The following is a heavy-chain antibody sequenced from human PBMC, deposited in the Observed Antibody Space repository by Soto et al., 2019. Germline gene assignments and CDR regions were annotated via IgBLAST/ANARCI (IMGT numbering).Heavy chain of an antibody. CDR2: ISAYNGNT. Sequence: QVQLVQSGAEVKKPGASVKVSCKASGYTFTSYGISWVRQAPGQGLEWMGWISAYNGNTNYAQKLQGSVTMTTDTYSLTAYLELQSLRSADTSMYYWARVNGYGSDYWGQGTMGTVSS. D-gene: IGHD5-12*01. V-gene: IGHV1-18*01. J-gene: IGHJ4*02. CDR1: GYTFTSYG. CDR3: ARVNGYGSDY.